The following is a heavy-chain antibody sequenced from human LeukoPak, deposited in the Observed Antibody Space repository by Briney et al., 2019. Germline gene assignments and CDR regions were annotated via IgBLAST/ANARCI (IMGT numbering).Heavy chain of an antibody. CDR2: IYYSGST. D-gene: IGHD2-2*01. V-gene: IGHV4-59*01. CDR1: GGSISSYY. CDR3: ARADCSSTSCYFPGAFDI. J-gene: IGHJ3*02. Sequence: SETLSLTCTVSGGSISSYYWSWIRQPPGKGLKWIGYIYYSGSTNYNPSLKSRVTISVDTSKNQFSLKLSSVTAADTAVYYCARADCSSTSCYFPGAFDIWGQGTMVTVSS.